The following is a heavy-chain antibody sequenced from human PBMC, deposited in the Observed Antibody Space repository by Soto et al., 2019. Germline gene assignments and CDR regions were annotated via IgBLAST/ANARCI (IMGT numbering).Heavy chain of an antibody. CDR1: GFIFSDFY. Sequence: QLVESGGGLVKPGGSLRLSCEASGFIFSDFYMAWIRQAPGKGLEWVSYISSDGDSTYADSVKGRFTISRDNAKNSLYLQMNGLRVEDTAVYYCVRDRDRRWFDPWGQGTLVTVSS. D-gene: IGHD3-10*01. J-gene: IGHJ5*02. V-gene: IGHV3-11*01. CDR2: ISSDGDST. CDR3: VRDRDRRWFDP.